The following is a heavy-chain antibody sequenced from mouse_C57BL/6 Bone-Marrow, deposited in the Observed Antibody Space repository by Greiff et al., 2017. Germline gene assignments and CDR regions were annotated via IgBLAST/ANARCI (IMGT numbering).Heavy chain of an antibody. V-gene: IGHV14-4*01. CDR3: TPIYYYGSSGYFDV. J-gene: IGHJ1*03. CDR2: IDPENGDT. D-gene: IGHD1-1*01. CDR1: GFNIKDDY. Sequence: EVQLVESGAELVRPGASVKLSCTASGFNIKDDYMHWVKQRPEQGLEWIGWIDPENGDTEYASKFQGKATITADTSSNTAYLQLSSLTSEDTAVYYCTPIYYYGSSGYFDVWGTGTTVTVSS.